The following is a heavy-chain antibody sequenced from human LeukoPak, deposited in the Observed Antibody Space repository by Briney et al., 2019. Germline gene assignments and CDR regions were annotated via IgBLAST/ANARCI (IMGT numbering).Heavy chain of an antibody. D-gene: IGHD2-2*01. Sequence: GASVKVSCKASGGTFSSYAISWVRQAPGQGLEWMGGIIPIFGTANYAQKFQGRVTITTDESTSTAYMELSSLRSEDTAVYYCARALSGVVPAAPQDVYFDYWGRGTLVTVSS. CDR2: IIPIFGTA. J-gene: IGHJ4*02. V-gene: IGHV1-69*05. CDR3: ARALSGVVPAAPQDVYFDY. CDR1: GGTFSSYA.